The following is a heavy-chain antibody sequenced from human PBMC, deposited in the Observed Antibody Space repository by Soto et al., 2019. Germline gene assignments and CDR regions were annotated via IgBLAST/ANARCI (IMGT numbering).Heavy chain of an antibody. CDR1: CGSISSSSYY. Sequence: PSETLSLTCTVSCGSISSSSYYWGWIRQPPGKGLEWIGSIYYSGSTYYNPSLKSRVTISVDTSKNQFSLKLSSVTAADTAVYYCASATGYSSGWFDREPNYGMDVWGQGTTVTVSS. CDR3: ASATGYSSGWFDREPNYGMDV. CDR2: IYYSGST. V-gene: IGHV4-39*01. D-gene: IGHD6-19*01. J-gene: IGHJ6*02.